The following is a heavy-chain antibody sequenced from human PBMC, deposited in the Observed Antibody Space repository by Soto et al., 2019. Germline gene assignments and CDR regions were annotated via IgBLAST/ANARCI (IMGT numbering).Heavy chain of an antibody. J-gene: IGHJ1*01. CDR2: FDPEDGET. D-gene: IGHD6-19*01. V-gene: IGHV1-24*01. CDR1: GYTLTELS. CDR3: ATGGWLVPEYFQH. Sequence: ASVKVSCKVSGYTLTELSMHWVRQAPGKGLEWMGGFDPEDGETIYAQKFQGRVTMTEDTSTDTAYMELSSLRSEDTAMYYCATGGWLVPEYFQHWGQGTLVTVSS.